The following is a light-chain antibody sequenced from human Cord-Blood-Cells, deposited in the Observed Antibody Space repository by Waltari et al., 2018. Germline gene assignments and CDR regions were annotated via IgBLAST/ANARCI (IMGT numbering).Light chain of an antibody. CDR1: QSVSSN. CDR3: QQYNNWFT. J-gene: IGKJ3*01. CDR2: GAS. Sequence: EIVMTQSPATLSVSPGERATLSCRASQSVSSNLAGYQQKPGQAPRLLIYGASTRATGIPARFSGSGSGTEFTLTISSLQSEDFAVYYCQQYNNWFTFGPGTKVDIK. V-gene: IGKV3-15*01.